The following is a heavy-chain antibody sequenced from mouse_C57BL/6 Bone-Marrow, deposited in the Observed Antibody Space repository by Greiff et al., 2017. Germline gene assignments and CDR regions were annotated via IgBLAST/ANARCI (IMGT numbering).Heavy chain of an antibody. J-gene: IGHJ4*01. CDR1: GYSFTGYY. D-gene: IGHD2-12*01. CDR3: ARDYYKGAMDY. V-gene: IGHV1-42*01. Sequence: VQLQQSGPELVKPGASVKISCKASGYSFTGYYMTWVKQSPEKSLEWIGEINPSTGGTTYNQKFKAKATLTVDKSSSTAYMQLKSLTSEDSAVYYCARDYYKGAMDYWGQGTSVTVSS. CDR2: INPSTGGT.